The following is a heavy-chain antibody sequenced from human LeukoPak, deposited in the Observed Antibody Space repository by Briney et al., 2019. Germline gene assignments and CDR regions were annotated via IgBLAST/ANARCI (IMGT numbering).Heavy chain of an antibody. J-gene: IGHJ3*02. V-gene: IGHV1-2*02. D-gene: IGHD2-8*01. CDR2: INPNSGGT. CDR1: GYTFTCYY. Sequence: ASVKVSCKASGYTFTCYYMHWVRQAPGQGLEWMGWINPNSGGTNYAQKFQGRVTMTRDTSISTAYMELSRLRSDDTAVYYCARDRVVLMVYASQYHDAFDIWGQGTMVTVSS. CDR3: ARDRVVLMVYASQYHDAFDI.